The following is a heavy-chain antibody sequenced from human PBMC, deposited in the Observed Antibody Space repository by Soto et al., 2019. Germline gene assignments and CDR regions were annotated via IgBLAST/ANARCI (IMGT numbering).Heavy chain of an antibody. D-gene: IGHD6-6*01. Sequence: GGSLRLSCAASGFTFSSYAMHWVRQAPGKGLEYVSAISSNGGSTYYANSVKGRFTISRDNSKNTLYLQMGSLRAEDMAVYYCARDSAPLLYSSSSFSYYYYYMDVWGKGTTVTVSS. CDR3: ARDSAPLLYSSSSFSYYYYYMDV. CDR1: GFTFSSYA. V-gene: IGHV3-64*01. CDR2: ISSNGGST. J-gene: IGHJ6*03.